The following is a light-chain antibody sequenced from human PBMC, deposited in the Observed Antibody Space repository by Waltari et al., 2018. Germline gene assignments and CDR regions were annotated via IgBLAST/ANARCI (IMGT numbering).Light chain of an antibody. V-gene: IGKV4-1*01. CDR2: WAS. Sequence: DIVMTQSPDSLAVSLGGRATINCKSSQSLLYSSNNKNYLAWYQQKPGQPPKLLIYWASTRESGVPDRFSGSGSGTDFTLTISSLQAEDVAVYYCQQYYSTPPMYTFGQGTKLEI. CDR1: QSLLYSSNNKNY. J-gene: IGKJ2*01. CDR3: QQYYSTPPMYT.